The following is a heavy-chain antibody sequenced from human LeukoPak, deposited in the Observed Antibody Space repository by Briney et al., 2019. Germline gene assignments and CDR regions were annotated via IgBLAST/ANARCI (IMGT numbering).Heavy chain of an antibody. Sequence: ASVKVSCKASGGTFSSYAISWVRQAPGQGLEWMGGIIPIFGTANYAQKFQGRVTITADESTSTAYMELSSLRSEDTAVYYCASRYSGYTDPYYFDYWGQGTLVTVSS. V-gene: IGHV1-69*13. CDR1: GGTFSSYA. D-gene: IGHD5-12*01. CDR3: ASRYSGYTDPYYFDY. J-gene: IGHJ4*02. CDR2: IIPIFGTA.